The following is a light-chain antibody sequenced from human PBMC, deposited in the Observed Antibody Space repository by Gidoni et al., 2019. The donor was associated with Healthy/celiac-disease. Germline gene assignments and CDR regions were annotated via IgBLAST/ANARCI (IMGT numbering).Light chain of an antibody. Sequence: DIVVTPSPLSPLVTSGEQGSTPCRSSQSLLQSNGYNYLDWYLQKPGQSPQLLIYLGSNRASGVPDRFGGSGSGTDFTLKISRVEAEVVGVYYCMQAIRTPKTFGQGTKLEIK. V-gene: IGKV2-28*01. CDR3: MQAIRTPKT. J-gene: IGKJ2*01. CDR1: QSLLQSNGYNY. CDR2: LGS.